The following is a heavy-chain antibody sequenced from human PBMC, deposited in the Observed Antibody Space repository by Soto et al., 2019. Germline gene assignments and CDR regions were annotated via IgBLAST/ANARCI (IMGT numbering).Heavy chain of an antibody. V-gene: IGHV4-39*01. CDR2: IYYSGST. Sequence: PSETLSLTCTVSGGSISSSSYYWGWIRQPPGKGLEWIGSIYYSGSTYYNPSLKSRVTISVDTSKNQFSLKLSSVTAADTAVYYCARVVWFGDPSDGVIDYWGQGTLVTVSS. CDR1: GGSISSSSYY. J-gene: IGHJ4*02. D-gene: IGHD3-10*01. CDR3: ARVVWFGDPSDGVIDY.